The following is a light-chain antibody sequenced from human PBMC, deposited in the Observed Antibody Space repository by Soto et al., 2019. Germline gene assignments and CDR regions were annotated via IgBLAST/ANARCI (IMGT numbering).Light chain of an antibody. J-gene: IGKJ5*01. CDR3: QQYESLPLT. CDR2: AAS. CDR1: QGISNY. Sequence: DVQMTQSPASLSASEGDRATITCRASQGISNYLAWYQQKPGKVPKLLIYAASTLETGVPSRFSGSGSGTGFTFTISSLQPEDFATYYCQQYESLPLTFGQGTRLEIK. V-gene: IGKV1-27*01.